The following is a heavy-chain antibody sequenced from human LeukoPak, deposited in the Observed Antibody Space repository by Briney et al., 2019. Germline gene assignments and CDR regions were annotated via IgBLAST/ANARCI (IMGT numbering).Heavy chain of an antibody. V-gene: IGHV3-23*01. Sequence: GGSLRLSCAASGFTFSSYAMSWVRQAPGKGLEWVSGITGSGGSTYYADSVKGRFTISRDNSKNTLYLQLNSLRAEDTAIYYCARPIRDCSGGSCYSYYYYYYMDVWGKGTTVTISS. CDR2: ITGSGGST. J-gene: IGHJ6*03. CDR3: ARPIRDCSGGSCYSYYYYYYMDV. CDR1: GFTFSSYA. D-gene: IGHD2-15*01.